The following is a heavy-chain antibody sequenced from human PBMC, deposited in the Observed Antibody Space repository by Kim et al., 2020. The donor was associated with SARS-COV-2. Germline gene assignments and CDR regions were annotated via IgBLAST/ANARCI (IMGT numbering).Heavy chain of an antibody. D-gene: IGHD4-17*01. V-gene: IGHV3-23*03. Sequence: AVSAMGRFTNSRDNSNNTLYLQMNSLSAADTAVYYCEKTKNDYGDYVLDYWGQGTLVTVSS. CDR3: EKTKNDYGDYVLDY. J-gene: IGHJ4*02.